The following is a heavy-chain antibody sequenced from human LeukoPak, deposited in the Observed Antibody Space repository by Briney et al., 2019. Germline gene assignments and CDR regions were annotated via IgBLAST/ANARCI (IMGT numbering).Heavy chain of an antibody. Sequence: GESLKTSCKAPGYTFTHQWIAWVRQKSGSGLEWMGIIYPRDSDTRYSPSFQGHVSISADTSINTAYLEWSRLEASDTAIYYCARHSDVIGAIWGQGTLVTVSS. V-gene: IGHV5-51*01. CDR3: ARHSDVIGAI. CDR1: GYTFTHQW. CDR2: IYPRDSDT. J-gene: IGHJ4*02. D-gene: IGHD3-10*01.